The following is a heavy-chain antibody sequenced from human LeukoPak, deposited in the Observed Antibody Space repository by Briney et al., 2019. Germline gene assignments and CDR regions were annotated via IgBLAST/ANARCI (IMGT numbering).Heavy chain of an antibody. J-gene: IGHJ6*02. CDR1: GFTFSSYA. CDR2: IYYGGST. Sequence: GGSLRLSCAASGFTFSSYAMTWVRQAPGKGLDWVSVIYYGGSTYYADSVKGRFTISRDNSKNTLYLQMNSLRVEDTAVYYCARDHRNTMAVGGYDFHGMDVWGQGTTVTVSS. V-gene: IGHV3-53*01. D-gene: IGHD6-19*01. CDR3: ARDHRNTMAVGGYDFHGMDV.